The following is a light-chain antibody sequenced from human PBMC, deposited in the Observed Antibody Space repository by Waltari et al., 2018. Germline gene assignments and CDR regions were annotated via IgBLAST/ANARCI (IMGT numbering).Light chain of an antibody. CDR2: DES. V-gene: IGKV3-11*01. J-gene: IGKJ4*01. CDR1: QSVRSY. Sequence: EILLTQSPVTLSVSPGERATLSCKASQSVRSYLAWYQQKPGQAPRLLIYDESNRASGIPARFSGSGSGTDFTLTSSNVEPEDFAVYYCQQRHDWPLNFGGGTKLEIK. CDR3: QQRHDWPLN.